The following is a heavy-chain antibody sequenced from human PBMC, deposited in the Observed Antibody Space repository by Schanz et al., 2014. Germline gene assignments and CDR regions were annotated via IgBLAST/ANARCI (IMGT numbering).Heavy chain of an antibody. CDR1: GFNFSDYA. Sequence: EVHLLESGGGLVPPGGSLRLSCAASGFNFSDYAMCWVRQAPGKGLEWVSAISGGGGTTYYTDSVKGRFTISRDNSKGTLYLQVNSLRAEDTAVYYCAKDGPGGSGSYSADGGMDVWGRGTTVTVSS. J-gene: IGHJ6*02. D-gene: IGHD3-10*01. CDR3: AKDGPGGSGSYSADGGMDV. CDR2: ISGGGGTT. V-gene: IGHV3-23*01.